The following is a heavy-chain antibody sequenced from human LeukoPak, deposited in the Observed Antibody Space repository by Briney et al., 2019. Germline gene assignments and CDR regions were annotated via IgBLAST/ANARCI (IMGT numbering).Heavy chain of an antibody. D-gene: IGHD3-3*01. CDR2: IYTSGST. J-gene: IGHJ4*02. CDR1: GGSIGSGSYY. Sequence: TLSLTCTVSGGSIGSGSYYWSWIRQPAGKGLEWIGRIYTSGSTNYNPSLKSRVTISVDTSKNQFSLKLSSVTAADTAVYYCAREERYDFWSGYYTDDYWGQGTLVTVSS. V-gene: IGHV4-61*02. CDR3: AREERYDFWSGYYTDDY.